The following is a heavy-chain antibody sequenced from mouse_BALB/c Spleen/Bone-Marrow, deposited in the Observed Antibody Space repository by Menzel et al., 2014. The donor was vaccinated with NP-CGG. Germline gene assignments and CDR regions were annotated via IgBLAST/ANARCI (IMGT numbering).Heavy chain of an antibody. V-gene: IGHV1-69*02. Sequence: QVQLQQPGAELVTPGASVKLSCKASGYTFTTYWMHWVKQRPGHGLEWIGQVDPSDGYTNYSQMFKGKATLTVDKSSSTAYMQLSSLSSADSAVYYCARGGDNFAWFAYWGQGTLVTVSA. CDR2: VDPSDGYT. CDR1: GYTFTTYW. D-gene: IGHD1-3*01. J-gene: IGHJ3*01. CDR3: ARGGDNFAWFAY.